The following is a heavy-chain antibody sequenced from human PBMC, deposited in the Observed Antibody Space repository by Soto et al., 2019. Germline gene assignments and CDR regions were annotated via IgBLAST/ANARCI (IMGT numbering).Heavy chain of an antibody. CDR1: GGSISSSNW. Sequence: SETLSVTCAVAGGSISSSNWWSWVRQPPGKGLEWIGEIFHTGITSYNPSLKSRVTISVDKSKNLFSLNLSSVTAADTAVYYCARTDYYDSSAYFDYWGRGTLVTVSS. CDR2: IFHTGIT. D-gene: IGHD3-22*01. J-gene: IGHJ4*02. CDR3: ARTDYYDSSAYFDY. V-gene: IGHV4-4*02.